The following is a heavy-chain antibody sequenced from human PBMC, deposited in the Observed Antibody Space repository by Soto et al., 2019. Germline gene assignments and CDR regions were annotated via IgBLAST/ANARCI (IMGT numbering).Heavy chain of an antibody. CDR3: ARDFESGSYPRYYFDY. CDR2: INPSGGST. Sequence: ASVKVSCKASGYTLTSYYMHWVRQAPGQGLEWMGIINPSGGSTSYAQKFQGRVTMTRDTSTSTVYMELSSRRSEDTAVYYRARDFESGSYPRYYFDYWGQGTLVTVSS. V-gene: IGHV1-46*01. D-gene: IGHD1-26*01. CDR1: GYTLTSYY. J-gene: IGHJ4*02.